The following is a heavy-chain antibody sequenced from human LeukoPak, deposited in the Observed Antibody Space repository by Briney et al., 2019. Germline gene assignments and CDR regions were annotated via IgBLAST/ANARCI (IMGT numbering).Heavy chain of an antibody. CDR3: ARDLGLGGY. V-gene: IGHV3-64*01. CDR1: GFTFSSYA. J-gene: IGHJ4*02. D-gene: IGHD3-16*01. Sequence: GGSLRLSCAASGFTFSSYAMHWVRQAPGKGLEYVSAISSNGGSTYYANSVKGRFTISRDNSKNTLYLQMGSLRAEDMAVYYCARDLGLGGYRGQGTLVTVSS. CDR2: ISSNGGST.